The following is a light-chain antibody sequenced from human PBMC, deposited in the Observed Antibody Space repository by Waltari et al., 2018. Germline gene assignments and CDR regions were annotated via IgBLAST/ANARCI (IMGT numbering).Light chain of an antibody. CDR2: DVK. CDR3: SSYTSTSTVL. Sequence: QSDLSQPASMSGSPGQSITIPCTGTSSDVGGYNYVSWYQEYPGQAPKLIIYDVKNRPSGVSNRFSGSKSGNTASLTISGLQAEDEADYYCSSYTSTSTVLFGGGTKVTVL. V-gene: IGLV2-14*03. CDR1: SSDVGGYNY. J-gene: IGLJ2*01.